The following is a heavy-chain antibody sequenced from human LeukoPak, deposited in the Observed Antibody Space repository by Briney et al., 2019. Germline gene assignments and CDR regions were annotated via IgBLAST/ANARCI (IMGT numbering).Heavy chain of an antibody. CDR2: NFFHDGST. V-gene: IGHV1-46*02. J-gene: IGHJ5*02. CDR1: GYSFNSHH. CDR3: ARDSEDDYGDYGSDP. D-gene: IGHD4-17*01. Sequence: GASVKVSCKTSGYSFNSHHVHWVRQAPGQGLEWMGINFFHDGSTSNTQKFQGRVTMTRDTSTGTVYMELSSLRSEDTAVYYCARDSEDDYGDYGSDPWGQGTLVTVSS.